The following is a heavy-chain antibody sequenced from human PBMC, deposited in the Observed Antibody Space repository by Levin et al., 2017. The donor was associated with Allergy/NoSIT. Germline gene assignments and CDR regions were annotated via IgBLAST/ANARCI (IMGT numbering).Heavy chain of an antibody. CDR2: IKQDGSEK. V-gene: IGHV3-7*01. D-gene: IGHD6-13*01. CDR1: GFTFSSYW. Sequence: HPGGSLRLSCAASGFTFSSYWMSWVRQAPGKGLEWVANIKQDGSEKYYVDSVKGRFTISRDNAKNSLYLQMNSLRAEDTAVYYCASLAAGTGWFAFDIWGQGTMVTVSS. CDR3: ASLAAGTGWFAFDI. J-gene: IGHJ3*02.